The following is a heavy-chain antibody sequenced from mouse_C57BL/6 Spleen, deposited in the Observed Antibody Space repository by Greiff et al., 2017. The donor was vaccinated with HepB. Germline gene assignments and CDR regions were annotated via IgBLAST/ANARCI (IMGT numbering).Heavy chain of an antibody. CDR2: INPNYGTT. CDR3: ARATGTGAWFAY. CDR1: GYSFTDYN. V-gene: IGHV1-39*01. J-gene: IGHJ3*01. Sequence: EVKLVESGPELVKPGASVKISCKASGYSFTDYNMNWVKQSNGKSLEWIGVINPNYGTTSYNQKFKGKATLTVDQSSSTAYMQLNSLTSEDSAVYYCARATGTGAWFAYWGQGTLVTVSA. D-gene: IGHD4-1*01.